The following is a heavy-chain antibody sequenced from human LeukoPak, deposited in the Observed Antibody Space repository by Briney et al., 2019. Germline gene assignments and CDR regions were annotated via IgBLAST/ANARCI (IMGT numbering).Heavy chain of an antibody. J-gene: IGHJ4*02. Sequence: PSETLSLTCTVSGGSISSSSYYWGWIRQPPGKGLEWIGCIYYSGGTHYNPSLKSRVTIAVATSKNQFSLKLSTVTAAAVDVYYCARRRKLEGFDYWGQGTLVTVSS. CDR3: ARRRKLEGFDY. V-gene: IGHV4-39*01. CDR1: GGSISSSSYY. CDR2: IYYSGGT. D-gene: IGHD1-1*01.